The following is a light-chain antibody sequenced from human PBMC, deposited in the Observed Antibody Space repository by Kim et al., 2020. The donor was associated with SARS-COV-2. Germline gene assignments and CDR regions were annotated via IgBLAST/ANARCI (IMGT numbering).Light chain of an antibody. CDR2: YDS. Sequence: APGKKAVITCGGNIIGSKSVHWYRKKPGQAAVLVFYYDSDRPSGIPERFSGSNSGNAATLTISRVEAGDEADYYCQVWDSSSDHRVFGGGTQLTVL. V-gene: IGLV3-21*04. CDR1: IIGSKS. CDR3: QVWDSSSDHRV. J-gene: IGLJ3*02.